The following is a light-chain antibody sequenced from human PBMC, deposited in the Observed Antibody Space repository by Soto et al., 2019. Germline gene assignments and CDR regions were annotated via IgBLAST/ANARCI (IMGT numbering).Light chain of an antibody. J-gene: IGKJ1*01. Sequence: DIQMTQSPSTLSASVGDRVTITCRASQSISSWLAWYQQKPGKAPELLIYDASSLESGVPSRFSGSGSGTEFTLTISSLQPDDFATYYCQQYNSYWTFGHGNKVDIK. CDR2: DAS. V-gene: IGKV1-5*01. CDR3: QQYNSYWT. CDR1: QSISSW.